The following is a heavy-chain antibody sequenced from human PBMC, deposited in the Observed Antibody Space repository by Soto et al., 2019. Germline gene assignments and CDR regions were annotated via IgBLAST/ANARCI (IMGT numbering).Heavy chain of an antibody. D-gene: IGHD6-13*01. Sequence: QVQLVESGGGVVQPGRSLRLSCAASGFTFSSYGMHWVRQAPGKGLEWVAVIWYDGSNKYYADSVKGRFTISRDNSKNTLYLQMNSLRAEDTAVYYCARDSVGYSSSWYGSPGLGEAYYYYGMDVWGQGTTVTVSS. CDR3: ARDSVGYSSSWYGSPGLGEAYYYYGMDV. CDR1: GFTFSSYG. V-gene: IGHV3-33*01. J-gene: IGHJ6*02. CDR2: IWYDGSNK.